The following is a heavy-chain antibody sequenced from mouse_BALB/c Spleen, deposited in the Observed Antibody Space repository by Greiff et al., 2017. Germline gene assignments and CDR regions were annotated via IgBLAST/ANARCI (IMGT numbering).Heavy chain of an antibody. CDR3: ARGNRYDEVLYAMDY. CDR1: GFTFSDYY. V-gene: IGHV5-4*02. D-gene: IGHD2-14*01. CDR2: ISDGGSYT. Sequence: DVKLVESGGGLVKPGGSLKLSCAASGFTFSDYYMYWVRQTPEKRLEWVATISDGGSYTYYPDSVKGRFTISRDNAKNNLYLQMSSLKSEDTAMYYCARGNRYDEVLYAMDYWGQGTSVTVSS. J-gene: IGHJ4*01.